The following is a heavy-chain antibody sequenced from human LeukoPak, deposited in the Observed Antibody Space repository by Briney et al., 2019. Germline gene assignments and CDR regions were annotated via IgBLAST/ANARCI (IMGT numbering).Heavy chain of an antibody. J-gene: IGHJ4*02. CDR1: GGSFSGYY. Sequence: SETLSHTCAVYGGSFSGYYWSWIRQPPGKGLEWIGEINHSGSTNYNPSLKSRVTISVDTSKNQFSLKLSSVTAADTAVYYCARVYGNPYYYDSSGYGPFDYWGQGTLVTVA. V-gene: IGHV4-34*01. CDR3: ARVYGNPYYYDSSGYGPFDY. CDR2: INHSGST. D-gene: IGHD3-22*01.